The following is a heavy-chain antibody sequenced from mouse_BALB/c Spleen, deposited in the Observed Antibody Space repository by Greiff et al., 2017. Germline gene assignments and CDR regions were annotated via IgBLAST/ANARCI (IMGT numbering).Heavy chain of an antibody. V-gene: IGHV14-3*02. Sequence: EVQRVESGAELVKPGASVKLSCTASGFNIKDTYMHWVKQRPEQGLEWIGRIDPANGNTKYDPKFQGKATITADTSSNTAYLQLSSLTSEDTAVYYCARKGTYYGHYYYAMDYWGQGTSVTVSS. CDR3: ARKGTYYGHYYYAMDY. CDR2: IDPANGNT. J-gene: IGHJ4*01. D-gene: IGHD2-10*01. CDR1: GFNIKDTY.